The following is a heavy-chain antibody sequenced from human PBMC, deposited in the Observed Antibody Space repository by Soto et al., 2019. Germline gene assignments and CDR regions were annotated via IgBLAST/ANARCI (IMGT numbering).Heavy chain of an antibody. CDR2: VISASGSV. CDR3: ARVGSRDAYNYFLDQ. Sequence: QVQVVQSGAEVKKPGSSVKISCKASGRIFSSFPTSWVRQVPGQGLEWMGGVISASGSVTYAPKFQGRVTMTAVNSAGIGYMELTSLTSEDTAIYYCARVGSRDAYNYFLDQWGPGNMVTVSS. J-gene: IGHJ1*01. CDR1: GRIFSSFP. D-gene: IGHD1-1*01. V-gene: IGHV1-69*06.